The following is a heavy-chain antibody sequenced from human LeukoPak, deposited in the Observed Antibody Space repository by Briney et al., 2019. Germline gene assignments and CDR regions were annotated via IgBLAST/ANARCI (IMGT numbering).Heavy chain of an antibody. CDR2: IYTSGST. D-gene: IGHD3-3*01. J-gene: IGHJ5*02. CDR1: GGSISSGSYY. V-gene: IGHV4-61*02. CDR3: ARGRRYDFWSGYYSGWFDP. Sequence: SETLSLTCTVSGGSISSGSYYWSWIRQPAGKGLEWIGRIYTSGSTNYNPSLKSRVTISVDTSENQFSLKLSSVTAADTAVYYCARGRRYDFWSGYYSGWFDPWGQGTLVTVSS.